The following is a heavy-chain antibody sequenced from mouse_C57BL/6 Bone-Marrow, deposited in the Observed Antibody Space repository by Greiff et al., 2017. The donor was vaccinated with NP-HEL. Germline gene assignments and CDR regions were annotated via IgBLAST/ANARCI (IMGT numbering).Heavy chain of an antibody. CDR1: GYTFTSYW. CDR3: ARWGLPWLGSFAY. J-gene: IGHJ3*01. V-gene: IGHV1-55*01. Sequence: QVQLQQPGAELVKPGASVKMSCKASGYTFTSYWITWVKQRPGQGLEWIGDIYPGSGSTNYNEKFKSKATLTVDTSSSTAYMQLSSLTSEDSAVDYFARWGLPWLGSFAYWGQGTLVTVSA. D-gene: IGHD2-4*01. CDR2: IYPGSGST.